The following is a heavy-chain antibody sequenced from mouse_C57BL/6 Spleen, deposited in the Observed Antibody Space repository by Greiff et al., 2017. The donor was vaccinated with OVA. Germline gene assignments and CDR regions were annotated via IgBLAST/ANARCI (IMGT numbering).Heavy chain of an antibody. J-gene: IGHJ4*01. D-gene: IGHD1-1*01. CDR3: ARGGLLRDYAMDY. Sequence: EVMLVESGGDLVKPGGSLKLSCAASGFTFSSYGMSWVRQTPDKRLEWVATISSGGSYTYYPDSVKGRFTISRDNAKNTLYLQMSSLKSEDTAMYYCARGGLLRDYAMDYWGQGTSVTVSS. CDR2: ISSGGSYT. CDR1: GFTFSSYG. V-gene: IGHV5-6*01.